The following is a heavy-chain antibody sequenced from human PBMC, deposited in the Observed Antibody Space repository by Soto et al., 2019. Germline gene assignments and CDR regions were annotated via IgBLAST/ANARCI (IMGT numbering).Heavy chain of an antibody. CDR2: ISAGGDMT. CDR3: ARGDRGGSGSTARYSSSGWHG. CDR1: VFTLSSYA. V-gene: IGHV3-23*01. D-gene: IGHD3-10*01. Sequence: VGSLRLSCSASVFTLSSYAMSCVRHAPGKWLEWVSSISAGGDMTYNSDSVKGRFTISRDNSNNALFLQMHNLRIEDTGLYYCARGDRGGSGSTARYSSSGWHGLGQTATVTLSS. J-gene: IGHJ6*02.